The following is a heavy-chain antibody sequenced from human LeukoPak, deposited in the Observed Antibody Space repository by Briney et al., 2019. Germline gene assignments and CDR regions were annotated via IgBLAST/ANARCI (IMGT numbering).Heavy chain of an antibody. Sequence: ASVKVSCKASRYTFTSYDINWVRQATGQGLEWLGWMNPNSGNTGYAQKFQGRVTMTRNTSISTAYMELSSLRSEDTAVYYCARKNYGSNRWFDPWGQGTLVTVSS. CDR3: ARKNYGSNRWFDP. V-gene: IGHV1-8*01. D-gene: IGHD4/OR15-4a*01. CDR1: RYTFTSYD. CDR2: MNPNSGNT. J-gene: IGHJ5*02.